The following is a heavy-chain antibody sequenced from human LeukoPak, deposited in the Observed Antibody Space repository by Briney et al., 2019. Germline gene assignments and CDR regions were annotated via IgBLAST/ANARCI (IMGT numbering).Heavy chain of an antibody. CDR2: IKQDGTEK. V-gene: IGHV3-7*03. Sequence: GESLRLSCAASGFSFTTYWMSWVRQAPGKGLEWVANIKQDGTEKYYVDSVKGRFTISRDNAKNSLYLQMNSLRAEDTAVYYCARKYYYDSSGYYQQKHDAFDIWGQGTMVTVSS. D-gene: IGHD3-22*01. CDR3: ARKYYYDSSGYYQQKHDAFDI. J-gene: IGHJ3*02. CDR1: GFSFTTYW.